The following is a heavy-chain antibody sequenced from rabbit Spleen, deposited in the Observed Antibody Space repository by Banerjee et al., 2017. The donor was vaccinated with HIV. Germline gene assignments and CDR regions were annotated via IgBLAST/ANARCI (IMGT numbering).Heavy chain of an antibody. CDR2: IYTGSSAFI. V-gene: IGHV1S40*01. CDR1: GIDLSSNWW. J-gene: IGHJ4*01. CDR3: ARDLVAVIGWNFNL. D-gene: IGHD1-1*01. Sequence: SLEESGGDLVKPGASLTLTCTASGIDLSSNWWICWVRQAPGKGLEWGACIYTGSSAFIYYASWAKGRFIMSRTSSTTVTLQMTSLTAADTATYFCARDLVAVIGWNFNLWGPGTLVTVS.